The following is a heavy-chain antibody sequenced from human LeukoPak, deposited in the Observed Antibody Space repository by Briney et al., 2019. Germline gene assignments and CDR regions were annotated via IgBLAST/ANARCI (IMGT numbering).Heavy chain of an antibody. CDR3: ARVEGGIAARYFYYGMDV. V-gene: IGHV1-69*01. D-gene: IGHD6-6*01. CDR1: GGTFSSYA. J-gene: IGHJ6*02. CDR2: IIPIFGTA. Sequence: GASVKVSCKASGGTFSSYAISWVRQAPGQGLEWMGGIIPIFGTANYAQKFQGRVTITADESTSTAYMELSSLRSEDTAVYYCARVEGGIAARYFYYGMDVWGQGTTVTVSS.